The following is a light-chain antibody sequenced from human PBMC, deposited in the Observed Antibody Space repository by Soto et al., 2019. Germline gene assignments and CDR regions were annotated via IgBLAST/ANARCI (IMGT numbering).Light chain of an antibody. J-gene: IGLJ1*01. CDR1: SSDVGGYNY. CDR3: CSFTSNNTLDYV. Sequence: QSALTQPASVSGSPGQSITISCTGTSSDVGGYNYVSWYQQHPGKAPKLIIYEVSDRPSGVSNRFSGSKSGNTASLTISGLQAEDESDYYCCSFTSNNTLDYVFGTGTKVTVL. CDR2: EVS. V-gene: IGLV2-14*01.